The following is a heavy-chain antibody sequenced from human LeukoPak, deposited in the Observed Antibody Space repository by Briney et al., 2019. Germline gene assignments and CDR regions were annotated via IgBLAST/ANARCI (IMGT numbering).Heavy chain of an antibody. Sequence: GASVKVSCKASGYTFTSYGIGWVRQAPGQGLEWMGWISAYNGNTNYAQKLQGRVTMTTDTSTSTAYMELRSLRSDDTAVYYCAGLVDYDYYGMDVWGQGTTVTVSS. J-gene: IGHJ6*02. CDR2: ISAYNGNT. V-gene: IGHV1-18*01. CDR1: GYTFTSYG. CDR3: AGLVDYDYYGMDV.